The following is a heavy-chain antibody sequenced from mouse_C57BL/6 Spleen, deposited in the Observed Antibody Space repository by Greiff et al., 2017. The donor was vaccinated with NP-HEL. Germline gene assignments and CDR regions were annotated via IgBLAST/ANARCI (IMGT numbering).Heavy chain of an antibody. V-gene: IGHV1-15*01. J-gene: IGHJ1*03. CDR2: IDPETGGT. Sequence: QVQLQQSGAELVRPGASVTLSCKASGYTFTDYEMHWVKQTPVHGLEWIGAIDPETGGTAYNQKFKGKAILTADKSSSTAYMELRSLTSEDSAVYYCTRAFITTVVATDWYFDVWGTGTTVTVSS. CDR1: GYTFTDYE. D-gene: IGHD1-1*01. CDR3: TRAFITTVVATDWYFDV.